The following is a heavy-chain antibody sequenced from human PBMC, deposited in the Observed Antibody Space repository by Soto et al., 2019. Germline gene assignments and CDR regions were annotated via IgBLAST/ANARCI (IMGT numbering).Heavy chain of an antibody. V-gene: IGHV4-59*01. CDR3: ARDKTTVFDY. Sequence: SETLSLTCIVSGGSISSYYWSWIRQPPGKGLEWIGYIYYIGSTNYNPSLKSRVTISADTSKNQFSLKLSSVTASDTAVYYCARDKTTVFDYWGLGTLVTVSS. D-gene: IGHD1-1*01. CDR2: IYYIGST. J-gene: IGHJ4*02. CDR1: GGSISSYY.